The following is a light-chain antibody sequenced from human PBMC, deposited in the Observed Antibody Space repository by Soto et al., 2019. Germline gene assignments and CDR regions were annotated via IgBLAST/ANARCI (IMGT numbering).Light chain of an antibody. CDR3: QQRTNWRLT. V-gene: IGKV3-11*01. CDR1: QSVGSS. Sequence: EIVLTQSPATLSLSPGERATLSCRASQSVGSSLTWYQQKPGQAHRLLIYDASNRATGIPARFSGSGYGTDFTLTISSLEPEDFAVYYCQQRTNWRLTFGGGTKVEIK. CDR2: DAS. J-gene: IGKJ4*01.